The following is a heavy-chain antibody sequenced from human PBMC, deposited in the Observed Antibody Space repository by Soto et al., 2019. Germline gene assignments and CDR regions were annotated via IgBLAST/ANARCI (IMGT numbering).Heavy chain of an antibody. CDR3: ARTLYDSSGYHHFQH. D-gene: IGHD3-22*01. J-gene: IGHJ1*01. CDR1: GLTFSNYA. CDR2: IWYDGSNK. Sequence: GGSLRLSCAASGLTFSNYAMHWVRQAPGKGLEWVAVIWYDGSNKYYAGSVKGRFTISRDNSKNTLYLRMNSLRAEDTAVYYCARTLYDSSGYHHFQHWGQGTLVTVSS. V-gene: IGHV3-33*08.